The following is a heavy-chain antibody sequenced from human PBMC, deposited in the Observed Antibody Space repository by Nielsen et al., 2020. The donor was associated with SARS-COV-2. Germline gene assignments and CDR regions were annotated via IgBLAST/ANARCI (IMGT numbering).Heavy chain of an antibody. V-gene: IGHV3-30-3*02. CDR1: GFTFSSYA. CDR3: AKKGGVTIFGVVTDYYYYGMDV. J-gene: IGHJ6*02. D-gene: IGHD3-3*01. CDR2: ISYDGSNK. Sequence: GESLKISCVAFGFTFSSYAMHWVRQAPGKGLEWVAVISYDGSNKYYADSVKGRFTISRDNSKNTLYLQMNSLRAEDTAVYYCAKKGGVTIFGVVTDYYYYGMDVWGQGTTVTVSS.